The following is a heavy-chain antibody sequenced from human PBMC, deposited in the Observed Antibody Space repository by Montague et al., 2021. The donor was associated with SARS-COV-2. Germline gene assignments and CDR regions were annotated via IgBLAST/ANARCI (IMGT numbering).Heavy chain of an antibody. Sequence: SETLSLTCTVSGGSISSYYWSWIRQSAGKGLEWIGRIHTSGSTDYNPSLNSRVTMSVDTSKNQSSLKLSSVTAADTAVYYCASGKYYYFWSGYYSHDYVSGMDVWGQGTTVTVSS. J-gene: IGHJ6*02. CDR1: GGSISSYY. CDR2: IHTSGST. CDR3: ASGKYYYFWSGYYSHDYVSGMDV. V-gene: IGHV4-4*07. D-gene: IGHD3-3*01.